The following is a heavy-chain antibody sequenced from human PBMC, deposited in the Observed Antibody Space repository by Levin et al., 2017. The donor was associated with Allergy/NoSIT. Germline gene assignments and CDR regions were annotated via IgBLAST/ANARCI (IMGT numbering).Heavy chain of an antibody. Sequence: SETLSLTCTVSGGSISSSSYYWGWIRQPPGKGLEWIGSIYYSGSTYYNPSLKSRVTISVDTSKNQFSLKLSSVTAADTAVYYCARLGQTYYYGSGSYYKWYFDLWGRGTLVTVAS. V-gene: IGHV4-39*01. J-gene: IGHJ2*01. CDR1: GGSISSSSYY. CDR3: ARLGQTYYYGSGSYYKWYFDL. CDR2: IYYSGST. D-gene: IGHD3-10*01.